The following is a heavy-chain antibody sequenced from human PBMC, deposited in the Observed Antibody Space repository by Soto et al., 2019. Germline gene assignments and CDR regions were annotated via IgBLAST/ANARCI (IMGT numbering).Heavy chain of an antibody. CDR1: GYTFTSYG. V-gene: IGHV1-18*01. CDR2: ISAYNGNT. CDR3: ARGCIVVVPAAMPRDYYYYGMDV. Sequence: ASVKVSCKASGYTFTSYGISWVRQAPGQGLEWMGWISAYNGNTNYAQKLQGRVTMTTDTSTSTAYMELRSLRSDDTAVYYCARGCIVVVPAAMPRDYYYYGMDVWGQGTTVTVSS. D-gene: IGHD2-2*01. J-gene: IGHJ6*02.